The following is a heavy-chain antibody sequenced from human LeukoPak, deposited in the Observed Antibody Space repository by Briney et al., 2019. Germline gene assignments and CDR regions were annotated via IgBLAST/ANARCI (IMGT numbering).Heavy chain of an antibody. J-gene: IGHJ5*02. D-gene: IGHD1-7*01. Sequence: GRSLRLSCAASGFTFDDYAMHWVRQAPGKGLEWVSGISWNSGSIGYADSVKGRFTISRDNAKNSLYLQMNSLRAEDTALYYCAKGRYGKLPHNWFDPWGQGTLVTVSS. CDR2: ISWNSGSI. V-gene: IGHV3-9*01. CDR1: GFTFDDYA. CDR3: AKGRYGKLPHNWFDP.